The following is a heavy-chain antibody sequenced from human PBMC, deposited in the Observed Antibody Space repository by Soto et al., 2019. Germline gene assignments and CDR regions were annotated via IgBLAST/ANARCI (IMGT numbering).Heavy chain of an antibody. V-gene: IGHV3-23*01. J-gene: IGHJ4*02. CDR2: IGASGAGT. CDR3: AKGSGPSGSYGYLDS. Sequence: PWWSLRLSCSASVFTFSSYAMSWFRQAPGKGLEWVSAIGASGAGTYYADSVKGRFTISRDNSKSTLYLEMNSLRGDDTAVYFCAKGSGPSGSYGYLDSWGQGTLVTVSS. CDR1: VFTFSSYA. D-gene: IGHD6-19*01.